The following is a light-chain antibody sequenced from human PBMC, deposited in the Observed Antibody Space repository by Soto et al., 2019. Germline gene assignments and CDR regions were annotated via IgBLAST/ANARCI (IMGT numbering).Light chain of an antibody. CDR3: SSYTTSGTVV. V-gene: IGLV2-14*01. CDR2: DVY. J-gene: IGLJ2*01. Sequence: QSVLTQPASVSGSPGQSITISCTGTISDVGGYDYVSWFQQYPGKAPSLMLYDVYRRPSGVSYRFSGSKSGNTASLTISGLQAEDEADYYCSSYTTSGTVVFGGGTK. CDR1: ISDVGGYDY.